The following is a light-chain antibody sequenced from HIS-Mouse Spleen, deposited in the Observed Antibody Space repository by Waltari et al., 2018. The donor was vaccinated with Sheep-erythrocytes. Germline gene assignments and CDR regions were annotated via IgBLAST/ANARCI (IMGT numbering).Light chain of an antibody. CDR1: QSISSY. CDR2: AAS. V-gene: IGKV1-39*01. CDR3: QQSYSTPPLT. J-gene: IGKJ4*01. Sequence: DIQMTQSPSSLYASVGARVTITCRASQSISSYLNWYQQKPGKAPKLLIYAASSLQSGVPSRFSGSGSGTDFTLTISSLQPEDFATYYCQQSYSTPPLTFGGGTKVEIK.